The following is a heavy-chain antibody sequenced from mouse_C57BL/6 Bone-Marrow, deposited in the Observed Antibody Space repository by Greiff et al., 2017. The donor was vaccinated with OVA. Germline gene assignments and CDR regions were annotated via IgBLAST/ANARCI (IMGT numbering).Heavy chain of an antibody. CDR1: GYTFTTYP. CDR2: FHPYNDDT. Sequence: VQLQQSGAELVKPGASVKLSCKASGYTFTTYPIQWMKQNHGKSLEWIGNFHPYNDDTKYNEKFKGKATLTVEKSSSTVYLELSRLTSEDSAVYYCARRRNNGRSSFAYWGEGTLVTVSA. J-gene: IGHJ3*01. D-gene: IGHD1-1*01. V-gene: IGHV1-47*01. CDR3: ARRRNNGRSSFAY.